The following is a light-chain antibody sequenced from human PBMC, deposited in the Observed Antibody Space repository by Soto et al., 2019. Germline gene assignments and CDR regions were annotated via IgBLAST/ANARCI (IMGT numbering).Light chain of an antibody. CDR3: QQFGSSRT. Sequence: EIVLTQSPGTLSLSPGERATLSCRSSQSVSSSSLAWYQQKPGQAPRLLIYDASSRATGIPERFSGSGSGTDFTLTVSRLETEDFAVYYCQQFGSSRTFGQGTKV. V-gene: IGKV3-20*01. CDR1: QSVSSSS. J-gene: IGKJ1*01. CDR2: DAS.